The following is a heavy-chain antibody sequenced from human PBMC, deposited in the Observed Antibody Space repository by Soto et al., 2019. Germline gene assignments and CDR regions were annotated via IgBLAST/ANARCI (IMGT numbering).Heavy chain of an antibody. Sequence: ASVKVSCKASGYTFSDYYIHWVRQAPVQGREWMGWIIPDSGDTNYSQRFQGRVTMTSETFINTAYMEVSSLRSDDTAVYFCARGERIKNFGGINWLAPWGQGTPVTVSS. D-gene: IGHD3-3*01. J-gene: IGHJ5*02. V-gene: IGHV1-2*02. CDR1: GYTFSDYY. CDR3: ARGERIKNFGGINWLAP. CDR2: IIPDSGDT.